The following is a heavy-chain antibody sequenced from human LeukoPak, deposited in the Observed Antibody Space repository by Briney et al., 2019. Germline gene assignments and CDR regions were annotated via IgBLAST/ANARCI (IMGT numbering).Heavy chain of an antibody. V-gene: IGHV3-23*01. D-gene: IGHD3-10*01. CDR1: GFTFTNYA. Sequence: PGGSLRLSCAASGFTFTNYAMSWVRQAPGKGLEWVSGISASRSTYYADSVKGRFTISRDNSKNTVYLQMNSLRAEDTALYYCAKDQDPHYYGSRSFLDSWGQGTLVTVSS. CDR2: ISASRST. J-gene: IGHJ4*02. CDR3: AKDQDPHYYGSRSFLDS.